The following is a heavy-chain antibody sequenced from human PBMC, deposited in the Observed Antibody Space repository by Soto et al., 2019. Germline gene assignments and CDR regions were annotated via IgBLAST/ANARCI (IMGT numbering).Heavy chain of an antibody. D-gene: IGHD6-13*01. CDR3: ARLGDRQLGVNWFDP. CDR1: GGSISSYY. Sequence: SETLSLTCTVSGGSISSYYWSWIRQPPGKGLEWIGYIYYSGSTNYNPSLKSRVTLSVDTSKNQFSLKLSSVTAADTAVYYCARLGDRQLGVNWFDPWGQGTLVTVSS. J-gene: IGHJ5*02. CDR2: IYYSGST. V-gene: IGHV4-59*08.